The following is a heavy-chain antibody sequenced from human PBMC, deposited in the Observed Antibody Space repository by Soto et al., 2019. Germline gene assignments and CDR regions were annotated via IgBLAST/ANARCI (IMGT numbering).Heavy chain of an antibody. Sequence: GGSLRLSCAVSSFTFSDAWLSWVRQAPGKGLEWVGRIVSKANGGTADYAAPVRGRFTISRDDSRGTMYLQMNSLNIEDTAVYYCNTDEGDANKFYTLEFWGQGILVTVSS. CDR3: NTDEGDANKFYTLEF. V-gene: IGHV3-15*04. D-gene: IGHD2-2*02. CDR2: IVSKANGGTA. J-gene: IGHJ4*02. CDR1: SFTFSDAW.